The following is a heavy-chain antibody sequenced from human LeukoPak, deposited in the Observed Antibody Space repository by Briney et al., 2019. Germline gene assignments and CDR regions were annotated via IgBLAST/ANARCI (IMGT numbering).Heavy chain of an antibody. CDR3: ARDRSGTRLNWFDP. V-gene: IGHV3-30*02. D-gene: IGHD1-1*01. CDR2: IRYDGSNK. J-gene: IGHJ5*02. CDR1: GFTFSSYG. Sequence: GGSLRLSCAASGFTFSSYGMHWVRQAPGKGLEWVAFIRYDGSNKYYADSVKGRFTISRDNSKNTLYLQMNSLRAEDTAVYYCARDRSGTRLNWFDPWGQGTLVTVSS.